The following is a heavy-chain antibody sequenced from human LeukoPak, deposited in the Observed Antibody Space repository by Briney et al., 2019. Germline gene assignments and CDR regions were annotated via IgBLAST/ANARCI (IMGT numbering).Heavy chain of an antibody. CDR1: GFTLSSYG. D-gene: IGHD3-10*01. CDR3: ARDVPMHGSERGLDY. V-gene: IGHV3-33*01. J-gene: IGHJ4*02. CDR2: IWYDGSNK. Sequence: GGSLRLSCAASGFTLSSYGMHWVRQAPGKGLEWVAVIWYDGSNKYYADSVKGRFTISRDNSKNTLYLQMNSLRAEDTAVYYCARDVPMHGSERGLDYWGQGTLVTVSS.